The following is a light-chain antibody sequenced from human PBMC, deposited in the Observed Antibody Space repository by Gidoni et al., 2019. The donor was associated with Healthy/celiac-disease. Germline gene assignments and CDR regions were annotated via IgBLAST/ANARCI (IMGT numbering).Light chain of an antibody. Sequence: ELVMTQSPATLSVSPGERATLSCRASQSVSSNLAWYQQKPGQAPRLLIYGASTMATGIPARFSGSGSGTEFTLTISSLQSEDFAVYYCQQYNNWPLYTFGQGTKLEIK. CDR3: QQYNNWPLYT. CDR1: QSVSSN. CDR2: GAS. J-gene: IGKJ2*01. V-gene: IGKV3-15*01.